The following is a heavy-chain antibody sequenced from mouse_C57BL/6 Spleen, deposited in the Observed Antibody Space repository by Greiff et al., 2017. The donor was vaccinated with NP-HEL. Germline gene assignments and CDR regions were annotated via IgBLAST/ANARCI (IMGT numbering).Heavy chain of an antibody. Sequence: QVQLQQPGAELVKPGASVKLSCKASGYTFTSYWMQWVKQRPGQGLEWIGEIDPSDSYTNYNPKFKGKATLTVDTSSSTAYMQLSSLTSEDSAVYYCARLGCGGCYYFDYWGQGTTLTVSS. CDR2: IDPSDSYT. J-gene: IGHJ2*01. D-gene: IGHD1-1*02. V-gene: IGHV1-50*01. CDR1: GYTFTSYW. CDR3: ARLGCGGCYYFDY.